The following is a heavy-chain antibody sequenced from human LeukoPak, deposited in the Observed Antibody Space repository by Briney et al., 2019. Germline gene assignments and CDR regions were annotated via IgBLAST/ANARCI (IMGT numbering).Heavy chain of an antibody. J-gene: IGHJ3*02. CDR2: VSGSGHNT. CDR3: AKIRGPPCGGDCRDDAFDI. CDR1: GFTFNNYG. Sequence: GGSLRLSCAASGFTFNNYGMNWVRQAQGKGLEWVSTVSGSGHNTYYTDSVKGRFTVSRDNSKNTVYLQMNSLRAEDTALYYCAKIRGPPCGGDCRDDAFDIWGQGTMVTVSS. V-gene: IGHV3-23*01. D-gene: IGHD2-21*02.